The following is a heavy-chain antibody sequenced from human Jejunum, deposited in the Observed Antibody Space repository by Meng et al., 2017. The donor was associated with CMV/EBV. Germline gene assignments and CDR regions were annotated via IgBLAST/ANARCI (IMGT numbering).Heavy chain of an antibody. V-gene: IGHV3-21*01. J-gene: IGHJ4*02. Sequence: AASGLEVNTYTMNWVRQAPGKGLEWVSSITSGSQYIFYTDSVKGRFTLSRDNAKKSLYLQMNSLRAADTAVYYCATDYRRGAGPNWGQGTLVTVSS. CDR3: ATDYRRGAGPN. D-gene: IGHD6-13*01. CDR2: ITSGSQYI. CDR1: GLEVNTYT.